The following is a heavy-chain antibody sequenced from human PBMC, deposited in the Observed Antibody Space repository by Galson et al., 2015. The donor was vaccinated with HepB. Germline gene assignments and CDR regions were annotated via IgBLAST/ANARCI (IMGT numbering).Heavy chain of an antibody. CDR1: GYIFTYYF. CDR2: SNPNSGGT. J-gene: IGHJ3*02. Sequence: AVKVACKAAGYIFTYYFMNWVRQAPGQGLEWMGWSNPNSGGTKNAQRFQGRVTMTRDTSISTVYMELSRLRSDDTAVYYCASGRITIFGVSRGAFDIWGQGTMVTVSS. D-gene: IGHD3-3*01. CDR3: ASGRITIFGVSRGAFDI. V-gene: IGHV1-2*02.